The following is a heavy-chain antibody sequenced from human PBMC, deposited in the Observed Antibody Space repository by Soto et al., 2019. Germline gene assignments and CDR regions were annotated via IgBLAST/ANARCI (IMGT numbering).Heavy chain of an antibody. J-gene: IGHJ4*02. CDR3: AGHSHKDY. V-gene: IGHV3-66*04. CDR1: GITVGNNY. Sequence: EAQLVESGGGLVQPGGSLRLSCAASGITVGNNYMSWDRQAPGKGLEWVSLIYSTGSPFYADSVKDRFIISRDSSKNTLYPQMNSLRVEDTAVYYCAGHSHKDYWGQGALVTVSS. CDR2: IYSTGSP.